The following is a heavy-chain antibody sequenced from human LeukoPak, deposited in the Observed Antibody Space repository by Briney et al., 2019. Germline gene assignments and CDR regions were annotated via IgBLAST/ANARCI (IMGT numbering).Heavy chain of an antibody. CDR1: GFTFSTYC. J-gene: IGHJ4*02. Sequence: GGSLRLSCAASGFTFSTYCMNWVRQAPGKGLEWVSSFSSSSSYIYYADSVKGRFTISRDNAKNSLYLQMNSLRAEDTAVYYCARDQGGSGSYYPPHFDYWGQGTLVTVSS. D-gene: IGHD3-10*01. V-gene: IGHV3-21*01. CDR2: FSSSSSYI. CDR3: ARDQGGSGSYYPPHFDY.